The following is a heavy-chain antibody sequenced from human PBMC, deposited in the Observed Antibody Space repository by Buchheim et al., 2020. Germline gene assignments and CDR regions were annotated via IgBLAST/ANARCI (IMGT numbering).Heavy chain of an antibody. Sequence: EVQLEESGGDLVQPGGSLRLSCTASTYTFKTFKMNWVRQAPGKGLEWLSYIDTTGIGIVAPDPVRGRFTISRDNAKHSLYLQMNSLRAEDTAVYYCARGGNWGNFFDVWGQGTL. J-gene: IGHJ4*02. CDR2: IDTTGIGI. CDR1: TYTFKTFK. CDR3: ARGGNWGNFFDV. D-gene: IGHD7-27*01. V-gene: IGHV3-48*01.